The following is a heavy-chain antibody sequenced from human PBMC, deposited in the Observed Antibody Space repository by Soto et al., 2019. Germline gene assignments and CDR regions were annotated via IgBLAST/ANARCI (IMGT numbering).Heavy chain of an antibody. CDR2: INPSGGST. CDR1: GYTFTSYY. CDR3: ARAMTVVVVAARSTTGGMDV. D-gene: IGHD2-15*01. V-gene: IGHV1-46*01. J-gene: IGHJ6*02. Sequence: ASVKGDCKTAGYTFTSYYIRWGRQAPRQGLEWMGIINPSGGSTSYAQKFQGRVTMTRDTSTSTVYMELSSLRSEDTAVYYCARAMTVVVVAARSTTGGMDVWGQGTTVTVSS.